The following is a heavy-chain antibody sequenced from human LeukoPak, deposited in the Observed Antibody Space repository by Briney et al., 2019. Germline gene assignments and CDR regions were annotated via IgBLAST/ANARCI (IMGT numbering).Heavy chain of an antibody. J-gene: IGHJ4*02. V-gene: IGHV3-7*01. CDR2: IKEDGSEK. CDR3: AKDHKSGCYDY. Sequence: GGSLRLSCAASEFSFSTYWMTWVRQAPGKGLEWVANIKEDGSEKNHLDSVKGRFTISRDNAKNSLYLHTNSLRAEDTAVYYCAKDHKSGCYDYWGPGTLVTVSS. D-gene: IGHD6-19*01. CDR1: EFSFSTYW.